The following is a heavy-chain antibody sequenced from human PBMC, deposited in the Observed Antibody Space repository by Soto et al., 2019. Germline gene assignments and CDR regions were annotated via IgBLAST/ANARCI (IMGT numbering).Heavy chain of an antibody. CDR2: IYWDDAK. CDR1: GFSLSASGVG. V-gene: IGHV2-5*02. CDR3: AHKGGGDRILDY. J-gene: IGHJ4*02. Sequence: QITLKESGPTLVKPTQTLTLTCTFSGFSLSASGVGVGWIRQPPGKALEWLAIIYWDDAKHYSPSLKSSLTITKDTSKNQVVLTMTKMDPVDKATYFCAHKGGGDRILDYWGQGTLVTVSS. D-gene: IGHD3-16*01.